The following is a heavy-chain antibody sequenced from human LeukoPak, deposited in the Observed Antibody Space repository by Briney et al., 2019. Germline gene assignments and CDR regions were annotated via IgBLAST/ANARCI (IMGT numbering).Heavy chain of an antibody. Sequence: GASVNVSCKASGYTFTSYYMHWVGQPPGQGLEGMGISNPSGGSTSYAQKFQGRVTMTRDTSTSTVYMELSSLRSEDTAVYYCAREIAVAAAESTDYWGQGTLVTVSS. J-gene: IGHJ4*02. D-gene: IGHD6-19*01. CDR2: SNPSGGST. CDR1: GYTFTSYY. CDR3: AREIAVAAAESTDY. V-gene: IGHV1-46*03.